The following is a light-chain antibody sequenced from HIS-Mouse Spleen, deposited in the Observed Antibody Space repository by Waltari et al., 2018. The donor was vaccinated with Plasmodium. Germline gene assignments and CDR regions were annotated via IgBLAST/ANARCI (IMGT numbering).Light chain of an antibody. J-gene: IGKJ3*01. CDR3: QQYNNWSFT. CDR1: QSVSSN. Sequence: IVKTQSPATLSVSPGERATLSCRASQSVSSNLAWYQQKPGQAPRLLIYGASTRATGIPARFSGSGSGTEFTLTISSLQSEDFAVYYCQQYNNWSFTFGPGTKVDIK. CDR2: GAS. V-gene: IGKV3-15*01.